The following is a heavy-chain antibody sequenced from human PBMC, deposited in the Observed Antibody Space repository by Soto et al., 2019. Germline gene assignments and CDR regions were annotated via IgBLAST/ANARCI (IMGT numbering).Heavy chain of an antibody. V-gene: IGHV3-74*01. J-gene: IGHJ4*02. CDR2: INNDGTTT. CDR1: GFTFSNYW. CDR3: ALRYCFGAGCFPYFTY. D-gene: IGHD2-15*01. Sequence: GGSLRLSCEASGFTFSNYWMHWVRQAPGKGLVWVSRINNDGTTTDYVDSLKGRFTISRDNAKNTLYLQMDSLRAEDTAVYFCALRYCFGAGCFPYFTYWGRGTLVTVSS.